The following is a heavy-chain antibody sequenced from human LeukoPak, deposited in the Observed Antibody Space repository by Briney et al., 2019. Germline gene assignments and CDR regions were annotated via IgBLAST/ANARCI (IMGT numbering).Heavy chain of an antibody. CDR2: IKPDGSEK. V-gene: IGHV3-7*01. J-gene: IGHJ4*02. Sequence: PGGSLRLSCAASAFTLSSDWMTGVRQAPGRGLEWVATIKPDGSEKYYVDSLKGRFTISRDNARNSVYLQMNSPRVEDTAVYHCAVHKSWSFPLWGQGTLVTVSS. CDR1: AFTLSSDW. CDR3: AVHKSWSFPL. D-gene: IGHD1-26*01.